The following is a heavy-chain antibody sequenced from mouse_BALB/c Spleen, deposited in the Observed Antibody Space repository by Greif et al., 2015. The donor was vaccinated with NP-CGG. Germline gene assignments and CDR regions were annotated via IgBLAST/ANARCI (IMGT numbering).Heavy chain of an antibody. CDR2: IWRGGST. D-gene: IGHD1-1*01. Sequence: VQLQQSGPSLVQPSQSLSITCTVSGFSLTSYGVHWVRQSPGKGLEWLGVIWRGGSTDYNAAFMSRLSITKDNSKSQVFFKMNSLQADDTAIYYCAKNRIYYGSTFYAMDYWGQGTSVTVSS. J-gene: IGHJ4*01. CDR1: GFSLTSYG. V-gene: IGHV2-5-1*01. CDR3: AKNRIYYGSTFYAMDY.